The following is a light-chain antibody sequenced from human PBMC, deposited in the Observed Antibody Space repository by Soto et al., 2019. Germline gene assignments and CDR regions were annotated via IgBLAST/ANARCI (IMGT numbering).Light chain of an antibody. Sequence: QSALTQPASVSGSLGQSITISCTGTSRDVGGYSYVSWYQHHPGKGPKVLIYEVSYRPSGVSDRFSGSKSGNTASLTISGLQPEDEAHYYCHSYTTTGSLWVFGGGTKVTVL. CDR1: SRDVGGYSY. J-gene: IGLJ3*02. CDR2: EVS. CDR3: HSYTTTGSLWV. V-gene: IGLV2-14*01.